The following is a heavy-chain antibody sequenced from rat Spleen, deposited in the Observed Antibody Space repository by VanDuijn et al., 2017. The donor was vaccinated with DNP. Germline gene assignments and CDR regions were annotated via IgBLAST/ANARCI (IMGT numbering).Heavy chain of an antibody. V-gene: IGHV1-47*01. CDR1: GYTFTSNQ. D-gene: IGHD5-1*01. CDR3: ASSNWGYYWYFDF. CDR2: INPGRGGT. J-gene: IGHJ1*01. Sequence: QVQLRQSGAELVWPGTSVRLSCKASGYTFTSNQMNWIKQTSGQGLEYLGYINPGRGGTNYNEKFKGKATLTVDTSSSTAFLQLSSLTPDDSAVYYCASSNWGYYWYFDFWGPGTMVTVSS.